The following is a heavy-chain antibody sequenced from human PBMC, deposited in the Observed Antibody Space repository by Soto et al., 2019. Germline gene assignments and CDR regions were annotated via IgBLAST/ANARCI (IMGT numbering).Heavy chain of an antibody. V-gene: IGHV3-66*01. CDR3: ARDRIPTGMDV. CDR2: IYSGGST. Sequence: EVQLVESGGGLVQPGGSLRLSCAASGFTVSSNYMSWVRQAPGKGLEWVSVIYSGGSTYYADSVKIRFTISRDNSKNTLYLQMNSLRAEDTAVYYCARDRIPTGMDVWGQGTTVPVSS. CDR1: GFTVSSNY. J-gene: IGHJ6*02.